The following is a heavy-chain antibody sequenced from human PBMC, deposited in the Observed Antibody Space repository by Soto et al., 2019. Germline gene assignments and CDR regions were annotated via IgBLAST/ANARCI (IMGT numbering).Heavy chain of an antibody. V-gene: IGHV3-23*01. CDR1: GFTFSIYA. CDR3: TKGAWLDY. CDR2: ILGRDDTT. D-gene: IGHD5-12*01. J-gene: IGHJ4*02. Sequence: GGSLRLSCAASGFTFSIYAMSWVRQAPGKGLEWVSGILGRDDTTYYADSVKGRFTISRDTFKNTLHLQMNSLRVEDTALYFCTKGAWLDYWGQGTLVTVSS.